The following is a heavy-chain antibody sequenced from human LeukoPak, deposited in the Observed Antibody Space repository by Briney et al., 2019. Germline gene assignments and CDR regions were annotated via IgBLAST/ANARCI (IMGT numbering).Heavy chain of an antibody. V-gene: IGHV3-23*01. J-gene: IGHJ4*02. CDR1: GFTFSSYA. CDR2: ISGSGDST. CDR3: AKDLKTYGGTYYFDS. Sequence: GGSLRLSCAASGFTFSSYAMSWVRQAPGKGLEWVSAISGSGDSTYYADSVKGRFTISRDNSKNTLYLQVNSLRAEDTAVHYCAKDLKTYGGTYYFDSWGQGTLVTVSS. D-gene: IGHD4-23*01.